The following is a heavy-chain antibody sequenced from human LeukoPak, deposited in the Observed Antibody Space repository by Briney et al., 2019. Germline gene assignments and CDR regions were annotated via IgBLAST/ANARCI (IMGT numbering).Heavy chain of an antibody. V-gene: IGHV3-23*01. CDR3: AKDHPGGIGGLSFDY. D-gene: IGHD1-14*01. J-gene: IGHJ4*02. Sequence: HPGGSLRLSCAASGFTFSSYAMSWVRQAPGKGLEWVSAISGSGGSTYYAGSVKGRFTISRDNSKNTLYLQMNSLRAEDTAVYYCAKDHPGGIGGLSFDYWGQGTLVTVSS. CDR1: GFTFSSYA. CDR2: ISGSGGST.